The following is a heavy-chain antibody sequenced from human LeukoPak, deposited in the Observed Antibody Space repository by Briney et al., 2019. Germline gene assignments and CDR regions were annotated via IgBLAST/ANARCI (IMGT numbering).Heavy chain of an antibody. V-gene: IGHV1-18*01. CDR2: ISAYNGNT. CDR1: GYTFTNYG. Sequence: ASVMVSCKASGYTFTNYGISWVRQAPGQGLEWMGWISAYNGNTNYAQKLQGRVTMTTDTSTSTAYMELRSLRSDDTAVYYCAGSYCSGGSCYPYYYYGMDVWGQGTTVTVSS. J-gene: IGHJ6*02. CDR3: AGSYCSGGSCYPYYYYGMDV. D-gene: IGHD2-15*01.